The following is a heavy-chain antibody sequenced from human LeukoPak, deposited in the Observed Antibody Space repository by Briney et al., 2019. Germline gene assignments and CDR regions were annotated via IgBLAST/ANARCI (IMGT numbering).Heavy chain of an antibody. Sequence: ASVKVSYKASGYTFTSYGISWVRQAPGQGLEWMGWISAYNGNTNYAQKLQGRVTMTTDTSTSTAYMELRSLRSDDTAVYYCARVLMVRGVIKSVFDYWGQGTLVTVSS. CDR3: ARVLMVRGVIKSVFDY. CDR2: ISAYNGNT. J-gene: IGHJ4*02. D-gene: IGHD3-10*01. V-gene: IGHV1-18*01. CDR1: GYTFTSYG.